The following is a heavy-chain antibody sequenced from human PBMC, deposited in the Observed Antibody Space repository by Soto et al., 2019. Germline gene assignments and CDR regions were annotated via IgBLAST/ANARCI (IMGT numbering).Heavy chain of an antibody. J-gene: IGHJ4*02. CDR2: IYSGGST. Sequence: EVQLVESGGGLVQPGGSLRLSCAAPGFTVSSNYMSWVRQAPGKGLEWVSVIYSGGSTYYADSVKGRFTISRDNSKNTLYLQMNSLRAEDTAVYYCARGRRDIVVVPAAYFDYWGQGTLVTVSS. CDR1: GFTVSSNY. CDR3: ARGRRDIVVVPAAYFDY. D-gene: IGHD2-2*01. V-gene: IGHV3-66*01.